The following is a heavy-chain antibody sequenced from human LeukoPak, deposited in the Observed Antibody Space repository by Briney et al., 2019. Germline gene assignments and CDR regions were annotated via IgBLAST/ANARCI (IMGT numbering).Heavy chain of an antibody. J-gene: IGHJ5*02. V-gene: IGHV1-69*05. CDR1: GGTFSSYA. CDR3: ARDVFGGYCSSTSCYWFDP. D-gene: IGHD2-2*01. CDR2: IIPIFGTA. Sequence: SVKVSCKASGGTFSSYAISWVRQPPGQGLEWMGGIIPIFGTANYAQKFQGRVTITTDESTSTAYMELSSLRSEDTAVYYCARDVFGGYCSSTSCYWFDPWGQGTLVTVSS.